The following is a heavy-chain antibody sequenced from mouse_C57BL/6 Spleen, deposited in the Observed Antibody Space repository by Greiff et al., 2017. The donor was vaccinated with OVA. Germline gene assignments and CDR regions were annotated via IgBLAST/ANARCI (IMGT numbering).Heavy chain of an antibody. J-gene: IGHJ1*03. V-gene: IGHV1-22*01. D-gene: IGHD1-1*02. CDR1: GYTFTDYN. CDR2: INPNNGGT. CDR3: ARCPNYASDWYFDV. Sequence: VQLQQSGPELVKPGASVKMSCKASGYTFTDYNMHWVKQSPGKSLEWIGYINPNNGGTSYNQKFKGQATLTVNKSSSKAYMELRSLTSEDSAVYYCARCPNYASDWYFDVWGTGTTVTVSS.